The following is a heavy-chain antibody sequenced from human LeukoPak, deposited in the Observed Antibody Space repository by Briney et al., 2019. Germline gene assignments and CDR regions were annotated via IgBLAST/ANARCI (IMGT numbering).Heavy chain of an antibody. CDR3: ARVAVAGVNAFDI. V-gene: IGHV1-18*01. J-gene: IGHJ3*02. CDR2: ISAYNGNT. Sequence: PGASVKVSCKVSGYTFTNYGISWVRQAPGKGLEWMGWISAYNGNTNYAQKLQGRVTMTTDTSTSTAYTELRSLRSDDTAVYYCARVAVAGVNAFDIWGQGTMVTVSS. CDR1: GYTFTNYG. D-gene: IGHD6-19*01.